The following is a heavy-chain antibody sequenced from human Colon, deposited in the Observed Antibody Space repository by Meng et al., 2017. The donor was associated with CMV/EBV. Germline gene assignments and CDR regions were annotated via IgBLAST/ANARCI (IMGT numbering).Heavy chain of an antibody. CDR1: GYTFTGYC. V-gene: IGHV1-2*06. CDR2: IDPTNGGT. CDR3: ARSYYYDRNGYFYY. J-gene: IGHJ4*02. Sequence: ASGYTFTGYCMHWVRQARGQGLEGMGRIDPTNGGTNYAQTFQGRVTMTRDTSISTAYMELRRLRSDDTAMYYCARSYYYDRNGYFYYWGQGTLVTVSS. D-gene: IGHD3-22*01.